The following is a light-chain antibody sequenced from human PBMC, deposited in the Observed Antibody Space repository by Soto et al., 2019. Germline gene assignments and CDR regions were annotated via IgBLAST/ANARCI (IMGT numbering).Light chain of an antibody. V-gene: IGLV2-11*01. CDR1: SSDVGGYNY. CDR3: CSYAGSYTYV. Sequence: QSVLPQPRSVSGAPGQSVTISCTGTSSDVGGYNYVSWYQQHPGKAPKLMIYDVSKRPSGVPDRFSGSKSGNTASLTIYGLQAEYEADYYCCSYAGSYTYVFGTGTQLTVL. CDR2: DVS. J-gene: IGLJ1*01.